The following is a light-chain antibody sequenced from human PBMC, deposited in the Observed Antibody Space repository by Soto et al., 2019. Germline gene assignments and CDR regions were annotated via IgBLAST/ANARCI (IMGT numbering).Light chain of an antibody. CDR2: AAS. J-gene: IGKJ4*01. CDR1: QAISTW. Sequence: DIQMTQSPSSVSASVGDRVTITCRASQAISTWLAWYQQKPGKAPKLLIYAASSLQSGVPSRFSGSGSGTEFTLTISSLQPEDFATYYCQQANSFPLTFAGGTKVEIK. CDR3: QQANSFPLT. V-gene: IGKV1-12*01.